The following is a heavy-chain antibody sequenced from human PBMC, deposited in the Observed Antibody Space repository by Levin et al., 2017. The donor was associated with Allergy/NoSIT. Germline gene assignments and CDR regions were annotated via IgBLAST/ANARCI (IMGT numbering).Heavy chain of an antibody. CDR1: GGSISTYY. J-gene: IGHJ4*02. V-gene: IGHV4-59*01. CDR3: ARRGSASWEYGQFDR. CDR2: IHSTGST. D-gene: IGHD1-26*01. Sequence: RTSETLSLTCTVSGGSISTYYWSWFRQPPGKGLEWIGYIHSTGSTNYSPSLKSRLTISNDTSKNQFSLRLSSVTAADTAVYYCARRGSASWEYGQFDRWGQGTLVTVSS.